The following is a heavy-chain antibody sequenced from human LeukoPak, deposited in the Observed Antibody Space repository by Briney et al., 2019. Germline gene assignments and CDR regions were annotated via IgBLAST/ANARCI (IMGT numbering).Heavy chain of an antibody. CDR3: ARSQGDPLDYYYYMDV. J-gene: IGHJ6*03. CDR2: ISSSGFNI. V-gene: IGHV3-48*03. CDR1: GFTFSSYE. D-gene: IGHD2-21*01. Sequence: GGSLRLSCAVSGFTFSSYEMNWVRQAPGKGLEWVSYISSSGFNIYYADSVKGRFTISRDNAKNSLYLQMNSLRAEDTAVYYCARSQGDPLDYYYYMDVWGKGTTVTISS.